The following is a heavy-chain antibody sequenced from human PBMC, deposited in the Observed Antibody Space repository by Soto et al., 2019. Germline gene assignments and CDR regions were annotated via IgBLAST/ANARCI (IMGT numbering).Heavy chain of an antibody. Sequence: GGSLRLSCSASGFNLISYWMTWVRQAPGKGLEWVANIKQDVNEKYYVDSVKGRFTISRDNAKNSFYLQMNSLRVEDTAVYYCARQKYNSGWYTYHFDYWGQGTLVTVSS. CDR1: GFNLISYW. J-gene: IGHJ4*02. CDR3: ARQKYNSGWYTYHFDY. CDR2: IKQDVNEK. V-gene: IGHV3-7*01. D-gene: IGHD6-19*01.